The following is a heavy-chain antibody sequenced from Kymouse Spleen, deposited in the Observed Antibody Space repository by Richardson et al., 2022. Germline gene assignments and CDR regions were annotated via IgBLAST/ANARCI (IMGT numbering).Heavy chain of an antibody. CDR3: ASHSTVTTCITGTSFGMDV. D-gene: IGHD1-7*01. CDR2: IYSCGST. CDR1: GFTVSSNY. J-gene: IGHJ6*02. V-gene: IGHV3-66*03. Sequence: EVQLVESGGGLIQPGGSLRLSCAASGFTVSSNYMSWVRQAPGKGLEWVSVIYSCGSTYYADSVKGRFTISRDNSKNTLYLQMNSLRAEDTAVYYCASHSTVTTCITGTSFGMDVWGQGTTVTVSS.